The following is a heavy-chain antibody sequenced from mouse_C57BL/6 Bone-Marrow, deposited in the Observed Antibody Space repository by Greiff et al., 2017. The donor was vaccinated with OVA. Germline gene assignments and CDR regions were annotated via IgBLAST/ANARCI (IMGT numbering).Heavy chain of an antibody. CDR1: GYTFTSYW. CDR3: VVTTARYWYFDV. D-gene: IGHD1-2*01. CDR2: IAPNSGGP. V-gene: IGHV1-72*01. Sequence: QVQLQQPGAELVKPGASVKLSCKASGYTFTSYWMHWVKQRPGRGLEWIGRIAPNSGGPKYNEKFKSKATLTVDKPSSTAYMQLSSLTSEDSAVDYCVVTTARYWYFDVWGTGTTVTVSS. J-gene: IGHJ1*03.